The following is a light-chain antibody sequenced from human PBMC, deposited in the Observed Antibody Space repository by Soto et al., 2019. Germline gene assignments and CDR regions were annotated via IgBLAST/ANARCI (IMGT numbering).Light chain of an antibody. J-gene: IGKJ4*01. CDR1: QSVSSY. CDR3: QQRSNWLALT. Sequence: EIVLTQSPATLSLSPGERATLSCRASQSVSSYLAWYQQKPGQAPRLLIYGASNRATGIPARFSGSGSGTDFTLTISSLEPEDFAVYYCQQRSNWLALTFGGGTKVEIK. CDR2: GAS. V-gene: IGKV3-11*01.